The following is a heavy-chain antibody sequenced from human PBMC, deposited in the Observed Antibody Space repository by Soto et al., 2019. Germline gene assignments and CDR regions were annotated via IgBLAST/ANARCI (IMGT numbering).Heavy chain of an antibody. V-gene: IGHV1-69*02. CDR1: GGTFSSYT. D-gene: IGHD6-19*01. CDR2: IIPILGIA. J-gene: IGHJ4*02. Sequence: QVQLVQSGAEVKKPGSSVKVSCKASGGTFSSYTISWVRQAPGQGLEWMGRIIPILGIANYAQKFQGRVTITADKSTSTAYMELSSLRSEDTAVYYYARAPSGWAFDYWGQGTLVTVSS. CDR3: ARAPSGWAFDY.